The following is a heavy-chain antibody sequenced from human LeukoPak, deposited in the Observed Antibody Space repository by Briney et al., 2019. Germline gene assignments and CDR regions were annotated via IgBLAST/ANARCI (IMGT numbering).Heavy chain of an antibody. CDR2: IYPGDSDT. CDR3: AIHKEDTAMAYFDY. D-gene: IGHD5-18*01. CDR1: GYTFSSYW. J-gene: IGHJ4*02. Sequence: GESLKISCKGSGYTFSSYWIGWVRQMPGKGLEWMGIIYPGDSDTRYSPSFQGQVTISADKSISTAYLQWSSLKASDTAMYYCAIHKEDTAMAYFDYWGQGTQVTVSS. V-gene: IGHV5-51*01.